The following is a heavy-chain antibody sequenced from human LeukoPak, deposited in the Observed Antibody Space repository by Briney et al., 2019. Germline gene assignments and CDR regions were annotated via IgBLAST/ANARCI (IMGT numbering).Heavy chain of an antibody. CDR3: ARGSEDYYDSYLGIDY. CDR2: ISYDGSNK. V-gene: IGHV3-30*04. Sequence: GGSPRLSCAASGFTFSSYAMHWVRQAPGKGLEWVAVISYDGSNKYYADSVKGRFTISRDNSKNTLYLQMNSLRAEDTAVYYCARGSEDYYDSYLGIDYWGQGTLVTVSS. D-gene: IGHD3-22*01. J-gene: IGHJ4*02. CDR1: GFTFSSYA.